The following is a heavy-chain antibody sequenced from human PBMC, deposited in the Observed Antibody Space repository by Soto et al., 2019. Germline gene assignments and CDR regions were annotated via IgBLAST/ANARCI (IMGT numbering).Heavy chain of an antibody. CDR3: ALLLQYCSNGACLSADEH. Sequence: QVQLRESGPGLVKPSGTLSLTCTVSGGSISSDNWWSWFRQPPGKGLEWMGEVDRSGSTYYKPSLKSLASISVDTSKNQFSLNLRSVTAADTAVYYCALLLQYCSNGACLSADEHWGQGTLVTVSS. V-gene: IGHV4-4*02. CDR2: VDRSGST. D-gene: IGHD2-8*01. CDR1: GGSISSDNW. J-gene: IGHJ1*01.